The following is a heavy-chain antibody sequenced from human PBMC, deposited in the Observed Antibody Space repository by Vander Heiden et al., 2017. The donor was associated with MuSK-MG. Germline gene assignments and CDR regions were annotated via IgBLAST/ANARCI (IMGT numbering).Heavy chain of an antibody. CDR1: GYSFTSYW. J-gene: IGHJ3*02. CDR3: ARSLGPDYYDSSGYPHAFDI. CDR2: IYPGDSET. Sequence: EVQLVQSGAEVKKPGESLKISCKGSGYSFTSYWIGWVRQMPGKGLEWMGIIYPGDSETRYSPSFQGQVTISADKSISTAYLQWSSPKASDTAMYYCARSLGPDYYDSSGYPHAFDIWGQGTKVTVSS. D-gene: IGHD3-22*01. V-gene: IGHV5-51*01.